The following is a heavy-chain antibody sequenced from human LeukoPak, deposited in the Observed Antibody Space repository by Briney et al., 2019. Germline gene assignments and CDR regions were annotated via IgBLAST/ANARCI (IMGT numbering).Heavy chain of an antibody. CDR2: IYYSGST. CDR3: ARHSGYCSSTSCYNWFDP. V-gene: IGHV4-39*01. Sequence: GSLRLSCAASGFTFSSYSMNWVRQAPGKGLEWIGSIYYSGSTYYNPSLKSRVTISVDTSKNQFSLKLSSVTAADTAVYYCARHSGYCSSTSCYNWFDPWGQGTLVTVSS. D-gene: IGHD2-2*03. CDR1: GFTFSSYSMN. J-gene: IGHJ5*02.